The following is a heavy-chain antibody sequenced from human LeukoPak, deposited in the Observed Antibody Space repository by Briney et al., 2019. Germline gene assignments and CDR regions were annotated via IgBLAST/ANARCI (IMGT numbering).Heavy chain of an antibody. Sequence: GGSLRLSCAASGFTFSTYTMYWVRHPPGKRLEWVSIIGNNGGGIHYADPVKGRFTISRDNFKNALYLQMNSLRVEDTAVYYCAIDPNWGTHSWGQGVLVTVSS. CDR1: GFTFSTYT. V-gene: IGHV3-23*01. J-gene: IGHJ4*02. CDR2: IGNNGGGI. D-gene: IGHD7-27*01. CDR3: AIDPNWGTHS.